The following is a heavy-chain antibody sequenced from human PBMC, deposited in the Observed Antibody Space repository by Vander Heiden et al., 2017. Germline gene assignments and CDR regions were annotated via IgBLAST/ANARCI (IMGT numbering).Heavy chain of an antibody. CDR2: INHSGST. D-gene: IGHD3-3*01. Sequence: QVQLQQWGAGLLKPSETLSLTCAVYGGSFSGYYWSWIRQPPGKGLEWIVEINHSGSTNYNPSLKSRVTISVDTSKNQFSLKLSSVTAADTAVYYCARVRLRFLEWLLGVNSGYGMDVWGQGTTVTVSS. CDR3: ARVRLRFLEWLLGVNSGYGMDV. CDR1: GGSFSGYY. V-gene: IGHV4-34*01. J-gene: IGHJ6*02.